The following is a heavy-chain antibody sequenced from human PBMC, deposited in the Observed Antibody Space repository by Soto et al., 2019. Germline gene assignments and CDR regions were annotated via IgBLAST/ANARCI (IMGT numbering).Heavy chain of an antibody. CDR3: ARDSGGPATDLI. Sequence: GGSLRLSCAASGFTFSSYSMNWVRQAPGKGLEWVSYISSSSSTIYYADSVKGRFTISRDNAKNSLYLQMNSLRAEDMAVYYCARDSGGPATDLIWGQGTMVTVSS. D-gene: IGHD5-12*01. CDR1: GFTFSSYS. V-gene: IGHV3-48*01. J-gene: IGHJ3*02. CDR2: ISSSSSTI.